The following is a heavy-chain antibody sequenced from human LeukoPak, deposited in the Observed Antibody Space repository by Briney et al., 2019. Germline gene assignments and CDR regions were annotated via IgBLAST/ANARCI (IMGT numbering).Heavy chain of an antibody. CDR1: GFTFDDYA. D-gene: IGHD3-10*01. Sequence: GGSLRLSCAASGFTFDDYAMHWVRQAPGKGLEWVSGISWNSGSIGYADSVKGRFTISRDNAKNSLYLQMNSLRAEDTALYYCAKGTYASGNTFDYWGQGTLVTVSS. CDR2: ISWNSGSI. CDR3: AKGTYASGNTFDY. J-gene: IGHJ4*02. V-gene: IGHV3-9*01.